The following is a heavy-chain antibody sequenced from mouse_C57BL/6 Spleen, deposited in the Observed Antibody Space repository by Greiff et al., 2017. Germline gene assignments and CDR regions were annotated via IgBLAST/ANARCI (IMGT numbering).Heavy chain of an antibody. V-gene: IGHV3-6*01. Sequence: DVQLQESGPGLVKPSQSLSLTCSVTGYSITSGYYWNWIRQFPGNKLEWMGYISYDGSNNYNPSLKNRISITRDTSKNQFFLKLNSVTTEDTATYYCARGNDFDYWGQGTTLTVSS. CDR2: ISYDGSN. CDR3: ARGNDFDY. CDR1: GYSITSGYY. J-gene: IGHJ2*01.